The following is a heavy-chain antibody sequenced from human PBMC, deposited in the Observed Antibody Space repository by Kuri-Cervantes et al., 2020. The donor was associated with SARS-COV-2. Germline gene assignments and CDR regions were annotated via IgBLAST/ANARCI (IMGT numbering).Heavy chain of an antibody. Sequence: LSLTCAASGFTFSSYGMHWVRQAPGKGLEWVAVISYDGSNKYYADSVKGRFTISRDNSKNTLYLQMNSLRAEDTAVYYCAKNYIWGSYLAFDIWGQGTMVTVSS. CDR1: GFTFSSYG. CDR3: AKNYIWGSYLAFDI. D-gene: IGHD3-16*02. V-gene: IGHV3-30*18. J-gene: IGHJ3*02. CDR2: ISYDGSNK.